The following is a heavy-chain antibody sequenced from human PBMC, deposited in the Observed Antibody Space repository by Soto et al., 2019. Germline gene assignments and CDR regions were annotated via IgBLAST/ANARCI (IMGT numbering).Heavy chain of an antibody. CDR1: GFTFSDYY. D-gene: IGHD2-21*01. V-gene: IGHV3-11*01. CDR3: ARSLPRARFDY. CDR2: ISSSGSTI. Sequence: GGSLRLSCAASGFTFSDYYMSWIRQAPGEGLEWVSYISSSGSTIYYADSVKGRFTISRDNAKNSLYLQMNSLRAEDTAVYYCARSLPRARFDYWGQGTLVTVSS. J-gene: IGHJ4*02.